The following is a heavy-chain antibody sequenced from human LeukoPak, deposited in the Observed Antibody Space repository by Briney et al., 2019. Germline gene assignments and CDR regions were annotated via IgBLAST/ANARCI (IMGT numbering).Heavy chain of an antibody. J-gene: IGHJ4*02. Sequence: GGSLRLSCAASGFTFSNYVMIWVRQAPGKGLEWVSGITASGDSTYYGDSVKGRLTMSRDNSKNTVYPQMNSLRVDDTAVYFCARRDIVVVVSASDYWGQGTLVTVSS. V-gene: IGHV3-23*01. CDR3: ARRDIVVVVSASDY. D-gene: IGHD2-15*01. CDR1: GFTFSNYV. CDR2: ITASGDST.